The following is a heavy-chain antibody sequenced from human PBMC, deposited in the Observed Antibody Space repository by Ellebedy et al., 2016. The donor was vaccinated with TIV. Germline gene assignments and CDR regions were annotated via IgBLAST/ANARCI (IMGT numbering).Heavy chain of an antibody. CDR1: GYTLTDDY. D-gene: IGHD5-12*01. CDR3: ARHSGYHPTSHFAN. Sequence: ASVKVSCKASGYTLTDDYMHWVRQAPGQGLEWMGGITGMFRTVTYAQKFQGRVTITADEFMSTAYMDLSSLRSEDSAVYYCARHSGYHPTSHFANWGQGTLVTVSS. J-gene: IGHJ4*02. CDR2: ITGMFRTV. V-gene: IGHV1-69*13.